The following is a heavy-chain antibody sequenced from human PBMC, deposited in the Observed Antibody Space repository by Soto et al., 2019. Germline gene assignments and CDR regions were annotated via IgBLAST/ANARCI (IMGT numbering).Heavy chain of an antibody. CDR2: ISTGSTYI. CDR1: GFTFSTYN. D-gene: IGHD5-18*01. V-gene: IGHV3-21*01. CDR3: AREDTYGLDYFDY. Sequence: EVPLVESGGGLVKPGGSLRLSCAASGFTFSTYNMNWVRQAPGKGLEWVSSISTGSTYISYSDSVRGRFIISRDNAKNSLYLQMNRLRAEDTAVYYCAREDTYGLDYFDYWGQGTLVTVSS. J-gene: IGHJ4*02.